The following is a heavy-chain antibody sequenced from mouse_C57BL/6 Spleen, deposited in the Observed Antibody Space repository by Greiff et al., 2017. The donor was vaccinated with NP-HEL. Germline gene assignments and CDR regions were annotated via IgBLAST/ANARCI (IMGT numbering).Heavy chain of an antibody. Sequence: QVQLQQSGAELARPGASVKLSCKASGYTFTSYGISWVKQRTGQGLEWIGEIYPRSGNTYYNEKFKGKATLTADKSSSTAYMELRSLTSEDSAVYFCARLYYYGSSDYAMDYWGQGTSVTVSS. V-gene: IGHV1-81*01. CDR2: IYPRSGNT. D-gene: IGHD1-1*01. CDR3: ARLYYYGSSDYAMDY. CDR1: GYTFTSYG. J-gene: IGHJ4*01.